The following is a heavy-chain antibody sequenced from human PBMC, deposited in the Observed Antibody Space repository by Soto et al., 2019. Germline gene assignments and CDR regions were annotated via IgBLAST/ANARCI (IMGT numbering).Heavy chain of an antibody. J-gene: IGHJ4*02. CDR2: ISSSSSYI. Sequence: GGSLRLSCAASGFTFSSYSMNWVRQAPGKGLEWVSSISSSSSYIYYADSVKGRFTISRDNAKNSLYLQMNSLRAEDTAVYYCATSIVGATAYWGPGTLVTVSS. CDR1: GFTFSSYS. V-gene: IGHV3-21*01. D-gene: IGHD1-26*01. CDR3: ATSIVGATAY.